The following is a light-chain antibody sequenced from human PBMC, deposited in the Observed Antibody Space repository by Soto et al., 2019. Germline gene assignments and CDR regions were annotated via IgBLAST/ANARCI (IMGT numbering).Light chain of an antibody. V-gene: IGKV3-20*01. J-gene: IGKJ5*01. CDR1: QSIIRN. CDR2: GAS. Sequence: EIVLTQSPGTLSLSPGERATLSCRASQSIIRNLAWYQQKPGQAPRLLVYGASSRATGISDRFSGSGSGTDFTLTISRLEPEDFAVYYCQHYVSPPITFGQGTRLEIK. CDR3: QHYVSPPIT.